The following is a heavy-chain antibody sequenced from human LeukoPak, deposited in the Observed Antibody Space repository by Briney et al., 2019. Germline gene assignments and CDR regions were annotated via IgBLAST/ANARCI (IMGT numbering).Heavy chain of an antibody. D-gene: IGHD4-23*01. CDR3: TRVIYGGNHRDAFDI. V-gene: IGHV3-74*01. Sequence: GGSLRLSCAASGFTFSRYWMHWVRQAPGKGLVWVSRINSDGSSTSYADSVKGRFTISRDNAKITLYLQMNSLRAEDTAVYYCTRVIYGGNHRDAFDIWGQGTMVTVSS. J-gene: IGHJ3*02. CDR1: GFTFSRYW. CDR2: INSDGSST.